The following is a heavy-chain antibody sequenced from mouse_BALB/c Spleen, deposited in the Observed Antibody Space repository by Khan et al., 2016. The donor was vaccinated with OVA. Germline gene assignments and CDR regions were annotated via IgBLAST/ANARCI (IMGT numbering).Heavy chain of an antibody. CDR2: ISSGGDYT. V-gene: IGHV5-6*01. Sequence: EVELVESGGDLVKPGGSLKLSCAASGFTFSSYSMSWIRQTPDKRLEWVASISSGGDYTYYPDSVKGRFTISRDNAKKTLYLQMSDLKSEETAMYYCADHLTGSFAYGGQGTLVTVSA. D-gene: IGHD4-1*01. CDR1: GFTFSSYS. J-gene: IGHJ3*01. CDR3: ADHLTGSFAY.